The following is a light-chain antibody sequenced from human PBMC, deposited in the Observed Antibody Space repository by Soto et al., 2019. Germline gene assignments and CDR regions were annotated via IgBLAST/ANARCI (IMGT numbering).Light chain of an antibody. CDR2: YDT. CDR3: QVWDTTSDHVV. V-gene: IGLV3-21*04. CDR1: NIGSKS. J-gene: IGLJ3*02. Sequence: SYELTQPPSVSVAPGKTARITCGGNNIGSKSVHWYQQKPGQAPVVVIYYDTDRPSGIPERFSGSNSENTATLTISRVEAGDEADYYCQVWDTTSDHVVFGGGTKVTVL.